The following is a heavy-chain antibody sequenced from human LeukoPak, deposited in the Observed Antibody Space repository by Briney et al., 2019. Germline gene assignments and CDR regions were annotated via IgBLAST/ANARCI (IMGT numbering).Heavy chain of an antibody. CDR3: ARGGYEGGRSPGSYLVS. CDR1: GFTFSSYA. Sequence: GGSLRLSCAASGFTFSSYAMSWVRQAPGKGLEWVSAISGSGGSTYYADSVRGRFTISRDNLKNTLYLQMNSLRPEDTAVYYCARGGYEGGRSPGSYLVSWGQGTLVTVSS. J-gene: IGHJ4*02. D-gene: IGHD2-15*01. CDR2: ISGSGGST. V-gene: IGHV3-23*01.